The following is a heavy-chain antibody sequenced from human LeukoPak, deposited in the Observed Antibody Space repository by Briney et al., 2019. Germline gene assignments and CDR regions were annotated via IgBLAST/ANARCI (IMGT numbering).Heavy chain of an antibody. CDR3: ARDSAPFYYDSSGYLDY. J-gene: IGHJ4*02. CDR2: ISYDGSNK. D-gene: IGHD3-22*01. V-gene: IGHV3-30*03. Sequence: GGSLRLSCAASGFTFNSYWMNWVRQAPGKGLEWVAVISYDGSNKYYADSVKGRFTISRDNSKNTLYLQMNSLRAEDTAVYYCARDSAPFYYDSSGYLDYWGQGTLVTVSS. CDR1: GFTFNSYW.